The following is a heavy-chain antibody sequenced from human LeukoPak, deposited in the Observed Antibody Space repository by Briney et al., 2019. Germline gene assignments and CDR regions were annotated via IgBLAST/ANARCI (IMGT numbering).Heavy chain of an antibody. CDR2: IKQDGSEK. Sequence: PGGSLRLSCAASGFTFSSYWMSWVRQAPGKGLEWVANIKQDGSEKYYVDSVKGRFTISRDNAKNSLYLQMNSLRAEDTAVYYCARGPYYYDSSGYYYYFDTGAREPWSPSPQ. V-gene: IGHV3-7*03. J-gene: IGHJ4*02. CDR3: ARGPYYYDSSGYYYYFDT. CDR1: GFTFSSYW. D-gene: IGHD3-22*01.